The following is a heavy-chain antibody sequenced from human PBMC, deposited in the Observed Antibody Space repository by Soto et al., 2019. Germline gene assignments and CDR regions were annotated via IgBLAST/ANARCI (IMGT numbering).Heavy chain of an antibody. Sequence: ASVKVSCKVSGYTLTELSMHWVRQAPGKGLEWMGGFDPEDGETIYAQKFQGRVTMTEDTSTDTAYMELSSLRSEDTAAYYCATDLVTMVRGVTPVFDYWGQGTLVTVSS. J-gene: IGHJ4*02. CDR3: ATDLVTMVRGVTPVFDY. D-gene: IGHD3-10*01. V-gene: IGHV1-24*01. CDR1: GYTLTELS. CDR2: FDPEDGET.